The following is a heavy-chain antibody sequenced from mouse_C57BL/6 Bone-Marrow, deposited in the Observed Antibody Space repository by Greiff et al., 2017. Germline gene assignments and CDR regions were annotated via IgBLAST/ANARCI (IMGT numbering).Heavy chain of an antibody. CDR1: GYTFTSYW. CDR3: ARVYNYEGGGFAY. J-gene: IGHJ3*01. CDR2: IYPGSGST. D-gene: IGHD2-12*01. Sequence: VQLQQPGAELVKPGASVKMSCKASGYTFTSYWITWVKQRPGQGLEWIGDIYPGSGSTNYNEKFKSKATLTVDTSSSTAYMQLRSLTSEESAVYYVARVYNYEGGGFAYWGQGTLVTVSA. V-gene: IGHV1-55*01.